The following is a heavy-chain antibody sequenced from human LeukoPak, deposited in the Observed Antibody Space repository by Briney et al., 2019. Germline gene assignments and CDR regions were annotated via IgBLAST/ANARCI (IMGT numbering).Heavy chain of an antibody. D-gene: IGHD2-2*01. CDR1: GGSISSSSYY. J-gene: IGHJ4*02. CDR2: IYYSGST. Sequence: PSETLSLTCTVSGGSISSSSYYWGWIRQPPGKGLEWIGSIYYSGSTNYNPSLKSRVTISVDTSKNQFSLKLSSVTAADTAVYYCARVGCSSTSCYLRPQYYFDYWGQGTLVTVSP. CDR3: ARVGCSSTSCYLRPQYYFDY. V-gene: IGHV4-39*07.